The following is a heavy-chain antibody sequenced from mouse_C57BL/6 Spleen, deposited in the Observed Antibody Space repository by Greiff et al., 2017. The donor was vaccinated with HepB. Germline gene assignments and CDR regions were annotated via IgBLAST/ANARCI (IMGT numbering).Heavy chain of an antibody. J-gene: IGHJ4*01. V-gene: IGHV5-4*01. CDR2: ISDGGSYT. Sequence: EVQLVESGGGLVKPGGSLKLSCAASGFTFSSYAMSWVRQTPEKGLEWVATISDGGSYTYYPDNVKGRFTISRDNAKNNLYLQMSHLKSEDTAMYYCAREHYSNYGYAMDYWGQGTSVTVSS. CDR1: GFTFSSYA. D-gene: IGHD2-5*01. CDR3: AREHYSNYGYAMDY.